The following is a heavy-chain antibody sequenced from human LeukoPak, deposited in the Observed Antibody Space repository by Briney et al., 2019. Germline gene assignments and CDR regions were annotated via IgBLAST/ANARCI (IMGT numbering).Heavy chain of an antibody. D-gene: IGHD3-10*01. CDR3: ARDRRHAGDSPGDFDY. CDR2: IYHSGST. CDR1: GGSISSGGYS. V-gene: IGHV4-30-2*05. Sequence: PSETLSLTCAVSGGSISSGGYSWSWIRQPPGKGLEWIGYIYHSGSTYYNPSLKSRVTISVDTSKNQFSLKLSSVTAADTAVYYCARDRRHAGDSPGDFDYWGQGTLVTVSS. J-gene: IGHJ4*02.